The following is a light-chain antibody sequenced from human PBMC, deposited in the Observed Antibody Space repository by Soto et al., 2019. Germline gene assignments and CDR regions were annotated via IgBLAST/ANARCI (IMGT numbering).Light chain of an antibody. V-gene: IGLV2-11*01. Sequence: QSALTQPRSVSGSPGQSVTISCTGTNSDVGDYNFVSWNQQYPGKVPKLIIYDVSKRSSGVPDRFSGSKSGNTASLTISGLQAEDEADYYCCSYADSFYVFGTGTKLTVL. CDR2: DVS. J-gene: IGLJ1*01. CDR3: CSYADSFYV. CDR1: NSDVGDYNF.